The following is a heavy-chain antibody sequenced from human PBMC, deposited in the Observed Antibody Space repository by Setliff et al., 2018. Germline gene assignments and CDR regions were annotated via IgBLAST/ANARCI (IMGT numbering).Heavy chain of an antibody. CDR2: IRPYIGHT. D-gene: IGHD3-22*01. V-gene: IGHV1-18*01. CDR1: GYNLDDFG. CDR3: ARVVAHTHFYDRSDYYFDGLDI. Sequence: ASVKVSCKASGYNLDDFGINWLRQAPGQGLEWMGWIRPYIGHTIYAQKFQGRVTMTADAPTSTAYMELTSLRHDDTAVYYCARVVAHTHFYDRSDYYFDGLDIWGQGAKVTVSS. J-gene: IGHJ3*02.